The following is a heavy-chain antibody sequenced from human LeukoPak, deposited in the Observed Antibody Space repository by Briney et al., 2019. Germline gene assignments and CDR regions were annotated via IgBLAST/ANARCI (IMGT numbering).Heavy chain of an antibody. CDR1: GYTFTGYY. CDR2: VNPNSGGT. CDR3: ARGAAAGSNWFDP. D-gene: IGHD6-13*01. Sequence: ASVKVSCKASGYTFTGYYMHWVRQAPGQGLEWMGWVNPNSGGTNYAQKFQGRVTMTRDTSISTAYMELSRLRSDDTAVYYCARGAAAGSNWFDPWGQGTLVTVSS. V-gene: IGHV1-2*02. J-gene: IGHJ5*02.